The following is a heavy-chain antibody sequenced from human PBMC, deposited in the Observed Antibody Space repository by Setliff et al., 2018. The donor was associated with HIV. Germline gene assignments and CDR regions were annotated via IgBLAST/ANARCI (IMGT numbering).Heavy chain of an antibody. CDR2: ISGSGSRT. V-gene: IGHV3-23*01. D-gene: IGHD4-17*01. CDR3: ARDRDDYGDPDAFDI. CDR1: GGSFSGYY. J-gene: IGHJ3*02. Sequence: PSETLSLTCAVYGGSFSGYYWSWVRQAPGKGLECVSEISGSGSRTYYADSVKGRFTTSRDNSKNMVFLQIYSLRAEDTAIYYCARDRDDYGDPDAFDIWGQGTMVTVSS.